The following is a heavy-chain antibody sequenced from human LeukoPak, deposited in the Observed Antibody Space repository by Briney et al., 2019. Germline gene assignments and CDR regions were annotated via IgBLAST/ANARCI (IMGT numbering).Heavy chain of an antibody. CDR3: AREGRAVAATGYYYGMDV. CDR1: GFTFNTYD. V-gene: IGHV3-33*01. CDR2: IWYDGSNK. Sequence: GGSLRLSCAASGFTFNTYDMHWVRQAPGKGLDWVAFIWYDGSNKYHTDSVKGRFTISRDNSKNTLYLQMNSLRAEDTAVYYCAREGRAVAATGYYYGMDVWGQGTTVTVSS. J-gene: IGHJ6*02. D-gene: IGHD6-19*01.